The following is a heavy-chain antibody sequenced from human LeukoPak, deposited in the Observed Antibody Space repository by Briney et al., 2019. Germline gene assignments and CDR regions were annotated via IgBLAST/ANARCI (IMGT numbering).Heavy chain of an antibody. CDR1: GFTVSSNY. V-gene: IGHV3-66*01. D-gene: IGHD3-10*01. CDR2: YYTGGST. Sequence: PGGSLRLSCAASGFTVSSNYMRWVRQAPGRGVEGVSVYYTGGSTYYADSVKGSYTISRDNAKNTLYLQINSLRAEDTAVYYCARDPFGLNYFDSWGQGTLVSVSS. J-gene: IGHJ4*02. CDR3: ARDPFGLNYFDS.